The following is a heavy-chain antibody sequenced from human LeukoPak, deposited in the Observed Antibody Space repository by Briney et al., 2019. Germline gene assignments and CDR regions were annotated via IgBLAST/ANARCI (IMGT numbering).Heavy chain of an antibody. CDR2: IYTSGST. Sequence: SETLSLTCTEPVGSITSYYWSWIRPPPREGLEWIGRIYTSGSTNYNPSLKSRVTMSVDTSKNQFSLKLSSVTAADTAVYYCASDSSGDFDYWGQGTLVTVSS. CDR3: ASDSSGDFDY. J-gene: IGHJ4*02. CDR1: VGSITSYY. V-gene: IGHV4-4*07. D-gene: IGHD3-10*01.